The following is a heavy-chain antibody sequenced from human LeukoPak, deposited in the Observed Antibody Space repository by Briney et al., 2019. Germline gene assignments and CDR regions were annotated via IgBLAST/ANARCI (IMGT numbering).Heavy chain of an antibody. D-gene: IGHD3-10*01. Sequence: SETLSLTCAVYGGSFSGYYWSWIRQPPGKGLEWIGEINHSGSTNYNPSLKSRVTISVDTSKNQFSLKLSSVTAADTAVYYCARHSPGITMVRGVTNRYFMDVWGQGTTVTVSS. J-gene: IGHJ6*02. CDR3: ARHSPGITMVRGVTNRYFMDV. CDR2: INHSGST. V-gene: IGHV4-34*01. CDR1: GGSFSGYY.